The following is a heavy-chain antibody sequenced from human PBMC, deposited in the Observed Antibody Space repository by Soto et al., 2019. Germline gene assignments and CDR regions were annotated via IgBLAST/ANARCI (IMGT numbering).Heavy chain of an antibody. Sequence: DLEESGGGLVQPGGSLRLSCAASGFTFSSYWMNWVRQAPGKGLEWVANINQDGSDYNLVASVKGRFTISRDNAKKALFLKMNALRVEDTAFYYCARTGDGHHNFLDYWGQGDLVSVSS. D-gene: IGHD1-1*01. CDR1: GFTFSSYW. CDR3: ARTGDGHHNFLDY. CDR2: INQDGSDY. J-gene: IGHJ4*02. V-gene: IGHV3-7*01.